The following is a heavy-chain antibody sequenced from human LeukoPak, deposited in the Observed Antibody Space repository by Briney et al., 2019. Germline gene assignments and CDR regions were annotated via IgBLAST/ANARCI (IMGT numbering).Heavy chain of an antibody. J-gene: IGHJ4*02. V-gene: IGHV4-4*07. CDR3: ARAVRAVAARGDYFDY. CDR2: IYTSGST. Sequence: KPSETLSLTCTVSGGSISSYYWSWIRQPAGKGLEWIGRIYTSGSTNYNPSLKSRVTMSVDTSKNQFSLRLNSVTAADTAVYYCARAVRAVAARGDYFDYWGQGTLVTVSS. CDR1: GGSISSYY. D-gene: IGHD6-19*01.